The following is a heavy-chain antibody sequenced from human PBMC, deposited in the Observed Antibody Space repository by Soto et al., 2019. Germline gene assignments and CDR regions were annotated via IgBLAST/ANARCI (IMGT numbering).Heavy chain of an antibody. D-gene: IGHD3-16*02. V-gene: IGHV4-39*01. CDR3: ARQYYDYVWGSYRPKYWFDY. Sequence: QLQLQESGPGLVKPSETLSLTCTVSGGSISSSSYYWGWIRQPPEKGLEWIGSIYYSGSTYYNPSLKSRVTISVDTSKNQFSLKLSSVTAADTAVYYCARQYYDYVWGSYRPKYWFDYWGQGTLVTVSS. J-gene: IGHJ4*02. CDR1: GGSISSSSYY. CDR2: IYYSGST.